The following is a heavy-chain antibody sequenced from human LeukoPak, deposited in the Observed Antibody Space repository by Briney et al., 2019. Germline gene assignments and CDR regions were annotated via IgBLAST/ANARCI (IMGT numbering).Heavy chain of an antibody. J-gene: IGHJ4*02. CDR2: ISSTSSYT. Sequence: PGGSLRLSCAASGFTFSDYYMSWIRQAPGKGLEWISYISSTSSYTNYADSVKGRYTISRDNAKNSLYLQMNSLRAEDTAVYYCARVRQYYDILTGYYSDYWGQGTLVTVSS. CDR1: GFTFSDYY. D-gene: IGHD3-9*01. V-gene: IGHV3-11*06. CDR3: ARVRQYYDILTGYYSDY.